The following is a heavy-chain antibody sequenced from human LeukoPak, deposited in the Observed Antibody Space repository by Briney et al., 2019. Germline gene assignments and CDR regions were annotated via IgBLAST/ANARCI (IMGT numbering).Heavy chain of an antibody. J-gene: IGHJ3*02. CDR3: ARDFLYCGGDCYSNRGPFDI. D-gene: IGHD2-21*02. CDR2: ISAYNGKT. CDR1: GYTVSSYG. Sequence: ASVRVSCKASGYTVSSYGISWVRQAPGQGLEWMGWISAYNGKTNYAQKFQGSVTMTTDTSTSTAYMELRSLKSDDTAVYYCARDFLYCGGDCYSNRGPFDIWGQGTMVTVSS. V-gene: IGHV1-18*01.